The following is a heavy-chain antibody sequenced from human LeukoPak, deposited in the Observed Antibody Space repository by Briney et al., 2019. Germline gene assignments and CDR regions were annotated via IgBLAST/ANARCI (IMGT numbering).Heavy chain of an antibody. V-gene: IGHV3-53*01. D-gene: IGHD1-26*01. Sequence: GSLRLSCAASGFTVSSNYMSWVRQAPGKGLEWVSVIYSGGSTYYTDSVKGRFTISRDNSKNTLYLQMNSLRAEDTAVYYCARDRGSRTYYYYGMDVWGQGTTVTVSS. CDR3: ARDRGSRTYYYYGMDV. J-gene: IGHJ6*02. CDR2: IYSGGST. CDR1: GFTVSSNY.